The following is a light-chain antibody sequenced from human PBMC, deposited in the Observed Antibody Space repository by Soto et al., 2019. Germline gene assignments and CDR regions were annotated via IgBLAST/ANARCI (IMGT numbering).Light chain of an antibody. V-gene: IGLV2-14*01. J-gene: IGLJ1*01. CDR2: DVS. Sequence: QSALTQPAPVSGSPGQSVTIPCTGTSSDVGGYNYVSWYQQHPGKAPKFMIYDVSNRPSGVSNRFSGSKSGNTASLTISGLQAEDEADYYCSSYTTSNTRQIVFGTGTKVTVL. CDR1: SSDVGGYNY. CDR3: SSYTTSNTRQIV.